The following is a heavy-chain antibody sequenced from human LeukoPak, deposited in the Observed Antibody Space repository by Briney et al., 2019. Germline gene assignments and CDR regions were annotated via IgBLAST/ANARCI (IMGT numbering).Heavy chain of an antibody. CDR1: GFTFDDYA. CDR2: ISWNSGSI. D-gene: IGHD3-10*01. Sequence: GGSLRLSCAASGFTFDDYAMHWVRQAPGKGLEWVSGISWNSGSIGYADSVKGRFTISRDNAKYSLYLQMNSLRAEDTAVYYCARELPTGTDYFDYWGQGTLVTVSS. V-gene: IGHV3-9*01. J-gene: IGHJ4*02. CDR3: ARELPTGTDYFDY.